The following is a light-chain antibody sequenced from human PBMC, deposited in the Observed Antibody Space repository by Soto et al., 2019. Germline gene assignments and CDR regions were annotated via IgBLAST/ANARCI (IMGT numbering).Light chain of an antibody. CDR3: QQYGSSPVT. CDR2: GAS. V-gene: IGKV3-20*01. J-gene: IGKJ5*01. CDR1: QSVSSN. Sequence: EVVLTQSPATLSVSPGDRATLSCRASQSVSSNLAWYQQKPGQTPRLLIYGASTRATGIPDRFSGSASGTDFTLTISRLEPEDFAVYYCQQYGSSPVTFGQGTRLEIK.